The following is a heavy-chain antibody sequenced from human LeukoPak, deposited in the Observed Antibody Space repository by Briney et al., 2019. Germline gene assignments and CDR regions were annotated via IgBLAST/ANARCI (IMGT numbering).Heavy chain of an antibody. D-gene: IGHD4-17*01. J-gene: IGHJ4*02. CDR3: AKGPYGDYVPHDY. CDR1: GFTFSSYA. CDR2: ISGSGGST. V-gene: IGHV3-23*01. Sequence: GGSLRLSCAASGFTFSSYAMSWVRQAPGKGLEWVSAISGSGGSTYYADSVKGRFTISRDNTKNTLYLQMNSLRAEDTAVYYCAKGPYGDYVPHDYWGQGTLVTVSS.